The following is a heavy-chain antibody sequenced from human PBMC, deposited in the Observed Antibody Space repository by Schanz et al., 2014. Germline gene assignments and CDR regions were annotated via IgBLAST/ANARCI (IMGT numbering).Heavy chain of an antibody. CDR3: VSQTGSPNY. CDR2: ISGDHRNT. D-gene: IGHD6-13*01. J-gene: IGHJ4*02. Sequence: EVQLLESGGGLVQPGGSLRLSCAASGFTFSTHAMSWVRQAPGKGLEWVSSISGDHRNTFYADSVKGRFTISRDNSKNTLYLQMNSLRVEDTAVYFCVSQTGSPNYWGQGTLVTVSS. CDR1: GFTFSTHA. V-gene: IGHV3-23*01.